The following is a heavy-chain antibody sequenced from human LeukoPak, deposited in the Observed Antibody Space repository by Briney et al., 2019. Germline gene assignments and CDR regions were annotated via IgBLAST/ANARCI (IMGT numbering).Heavy chain of an antibody. D-gene: IGHD3-22*01. J-gene: IGHJ4*02. CDR2: INHSGST. V-gene: IGHV4-34*01. CDR1: GGSFSNYY. Sequence: PSETLSLTCAVYGGSFSNYYWSWIRQPPGKGLEWIGEINHSGSTYYNPSLKSRVTISVDTSKNQFSLKLSSVTAADTAVYYCARRISITMIVVVIPYYFDYWGQGTLVTVSS. CDR3: ARRISITMIVVVIPYYFDY.